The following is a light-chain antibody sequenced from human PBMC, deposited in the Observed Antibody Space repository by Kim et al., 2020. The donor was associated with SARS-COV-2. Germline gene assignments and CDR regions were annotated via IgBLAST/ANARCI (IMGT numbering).Light chain of an antibody. Sequence: SASVGDRVTVTCRASQSIGSWLAWNQQRPGKAPKLLLYKASSLQSGVSSRFSGSGSGTEFTLTISSLQPGDFATYFCQQYITYPYTFGQGTKLEI. J-gene: IGKJ2*01. CDR3: QQYITYPYT. CDR1: QSIGSW. CDR2: KAS. V-gene: IGKV1-5*03.